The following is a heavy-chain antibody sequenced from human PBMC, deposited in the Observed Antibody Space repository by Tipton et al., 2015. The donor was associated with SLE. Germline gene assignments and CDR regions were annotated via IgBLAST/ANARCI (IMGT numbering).Heavy chain of an antibody. V-gene: IGHV4-59*12. D-gene: IGHD2-2*01. CDR2: IYYSGST. Sequence: GLVKPSETLSLTCTVSGGSISSYYWSWIRQPPGKGLEWIGSIYYSGSTYYNPSLKSRVTISVDTSKNQFSLKLSSVTAADTAVYYCARERSSTSLYYMDVWGKGTTVTVSS. CDR1: GGSISSYY. CDR3: ARERSSTSLYYMDV. J-gene: IGHJ6*03.